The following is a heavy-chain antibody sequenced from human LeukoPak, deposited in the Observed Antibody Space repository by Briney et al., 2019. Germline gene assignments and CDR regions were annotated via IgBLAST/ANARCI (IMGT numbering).Heavy chain of an antibody. CDR1: GYSFTSYW. CDR3: ARHRPSGYGVGYYGMDV. Sequence: GESLKISCKGSGYSFTSYWIGWVRQMPGKGLEWMGIIYPGGSDTRYSPSFQGQVTISADKSISTAYLQWSSLKASDTAMYYCARHRPSGYGVGYYGMDVWGQGTTVTVSS. V-gene: IGHV5-51*01. CDR2: IYPGGSDT. D-gene: IGHD5-12*01. J-gene: IGHJ6*02.